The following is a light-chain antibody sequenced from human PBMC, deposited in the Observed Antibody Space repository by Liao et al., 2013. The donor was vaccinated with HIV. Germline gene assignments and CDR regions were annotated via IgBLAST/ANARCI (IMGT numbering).Light chain of an antibody. Sequence: SNVLTQPPSVSVAPGQTARITCGGDNIGDKSVHWYQQRPGQAPVLLIYYDNDRPSGIPERFSGSNSGNTATLTISRVEAGDEADYYCQVWDSSSDHRVFGGGTKLAVL. CDR2: YDN. CDR1: NIGDKS. J-gene: IGLJ2*01. V-gene: IGLV3-21*04. CDR3: QVWDSSSDHRV.